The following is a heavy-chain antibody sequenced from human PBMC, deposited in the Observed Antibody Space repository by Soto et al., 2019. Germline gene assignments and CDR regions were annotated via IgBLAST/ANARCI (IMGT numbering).Heavy chain of an antibody. J-gene: IGHJ3*02. CDR1: GGSISSYY. CDR2: IYYSGST. V-gene: IGHV4-59*01. Sequence: QVQLQESGPGLVKPSETLSLTCTVSGGSISSYYWSWIRQPPGKGLEWIGYIYYSGSTNYNPSLKSRVTRSVDTSKIQFSRMLSSVTAADTAVYYCARTPGGWWNDAFDIWGQGTLVTVSS. CDR3: ARTPGGWWNDAFDI. D-gene: IGHD2-8*02.